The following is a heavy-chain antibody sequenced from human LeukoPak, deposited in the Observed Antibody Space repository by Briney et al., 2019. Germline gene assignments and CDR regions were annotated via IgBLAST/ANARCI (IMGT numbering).Heavy chain of an antibody. CDR1: GFTFSTYS. V-gene: IGHV3-30*02. CDR2: IRYDGSNK. Sequence: PGGSLRLSCAASGFTFSTYSMHWVRQAPGKGLEWVAFIRYDGSNKYYADSVKGRFTISRDNSKNTLYLQMNSLRAEDTAVYYCAKDMDIVVVPAGPWFDPWGQGTLVTVSS. J-gene: IGHJ5*02. D-gene: IGHD2-2*03. CDR3: AKDMDIVVVPAGPWFDP.